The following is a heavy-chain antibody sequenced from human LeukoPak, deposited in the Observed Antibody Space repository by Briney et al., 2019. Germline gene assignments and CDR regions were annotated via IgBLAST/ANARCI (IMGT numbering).Heavy chain of an antibody. CDR1: GFTFSSYG. J-gene: IGHJ3*02. Sequence: SGGSVRLSCAASGFTFSSYGMHWVRQAPGKGLEWVAVIWYDGSNKYYADSVKGRFTISRDNSKNTLYLQMNSLRAEDTAVYYCAKGDAYGDYPYPDAFDIWGQGTMVTVSS. D-gene: IGHD4-17*01. CDR3: AKGDAYGDYPYPDAFDI. CDR2: IWYDGSNK. V-gene: IGHV3-33*06.